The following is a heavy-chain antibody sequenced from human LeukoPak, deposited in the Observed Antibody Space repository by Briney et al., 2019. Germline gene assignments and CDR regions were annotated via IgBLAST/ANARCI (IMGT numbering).Heavy chain of an antibody. J-gene: IGHJ6*02. Sequence: SLKVSCKASGGTLSRIVISWVRQAPGQGLEWMGGIIPIFGTANYAQEFQARVTITADESTSTAYMELSSLRSDDTAVYYCARRHCGGDCQSSYYYYYGMDVWGQGTTVTVSS. D-gene: IGHD2-21*02. CDR3: ARRHCGGDCQSSYYYYYGMDV. V-gene: IGHV1-69*13. CDR2: IIPIFGTA. CDR1: GGTLSRIV.